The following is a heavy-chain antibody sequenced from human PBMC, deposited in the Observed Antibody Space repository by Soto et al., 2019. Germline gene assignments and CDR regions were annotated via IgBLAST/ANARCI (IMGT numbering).Heavy chain of an antibody. J-gene: IGHJ4*02. V-gene: IGHV1-69*01. CDR3: TVRSMGEVDS. CDR1: GGTFGSYI. Sequence: QMHLVQSGAEVKKPGSSVKVSCTASGGTFGSYIISWVRQGPGQRLQWRGGIIAIFGTTTYAQKFRGRVTITADESSGSAYTDLSSLRSGDRARYYCTVRSMGEVDSWGQGTVVAVSS. CDR2: IIAIFGTT. D-gene: IGHD1-26*01.